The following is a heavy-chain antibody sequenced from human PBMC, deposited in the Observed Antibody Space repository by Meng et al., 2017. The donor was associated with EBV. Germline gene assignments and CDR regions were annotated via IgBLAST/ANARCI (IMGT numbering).Heavy chain of an antibody. CDR3: AHIIAARPFDY. J-gene: IGHJ4*02. CDR2: IYWDDDK. D-gene: IGHD6-6*01. V-gene: IGHV2-5*02. Sequence: QITLKESGPTLVKPTQTLTLTCTFSGFLLSTRGVGVGWIRQPPGKALEWLALIYWDDDKRYSPSLKSRLTITKDTSKNQAVLTMTNMDPVDAATYYCAHIIAARPFDYWGQGTLVTVSS. CDR1: GFLLSTRGVG.